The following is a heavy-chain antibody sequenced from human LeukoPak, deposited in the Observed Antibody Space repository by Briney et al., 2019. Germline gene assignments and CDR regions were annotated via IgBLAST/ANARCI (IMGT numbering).Heavy chain of an antibody. CDR2: ISGSGGST. CDR3: ARDAYDYDYVWGSYPNPDY. CDR1: GFTFSSYA. Sequence: GGSLRLSCAASGFTFSSYAMSWVRQAPGKGLEWVSAISGSGGSTYYADSVKGRFTISRDNAKNSLYLQMNSLRAEDTAVYYCARDAYDYDYVWGSYPNPDYWGQGTLVTVSS. D-gene: IGHD3-16*01. J-gene: IGHJ4*02. V-gene: IGHV3-23*01.